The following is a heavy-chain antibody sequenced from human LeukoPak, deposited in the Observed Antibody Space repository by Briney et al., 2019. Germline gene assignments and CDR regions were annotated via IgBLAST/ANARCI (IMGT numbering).Heavy chain of an antibody. CDR1: GFTFSSYG. Sequence: GGSLRLSCAASGFTFSSYGMHWVRQAPGKGLEWVAVISYDGSNKYYADSVKGRFTVSRDNFENTLYLQMNDLRPEDTAMYYCTRVGFGFSYGQGFDSWGQGTLVSVSS. J-gene: IGHJ4*02. CDR2: ISYDGSNK. V-gene: IGHV3-30*03. CDR3: TRVGFGFSYGQGFDS. D-gene: IGHD5-18*01.